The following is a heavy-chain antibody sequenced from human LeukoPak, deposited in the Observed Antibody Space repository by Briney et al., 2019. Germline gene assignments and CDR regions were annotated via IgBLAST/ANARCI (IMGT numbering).Heavy chain of an antibody. CDR2: ISRGGSTT. V-gene: IGHV3-11*04. CDR1: GFTFSDSY. Sequence: PGGSLRLSCAASGFTFSDSYMSWIRQAPGKGLEWVSYISRGGSTTYYADSVKGRFTISRDNAKNSLYLQMNSLRAEDTAVYYCATDKSANCFGSWGQGTLVTVSS. CDR3: ATDKSANCFGS. J-gene: IGHJ5*01.